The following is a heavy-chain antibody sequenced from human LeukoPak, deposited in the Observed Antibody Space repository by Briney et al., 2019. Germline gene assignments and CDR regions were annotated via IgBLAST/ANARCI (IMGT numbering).Heavy chain of an antibody. J-gene: IGHJ6*02. D-gene: IGHD3-10*01. CDR3: ARAPHYYGSGSYYNQWKYYGMDV. Sequence: ASMKLSCNASGYTFTGYYMHWVRQAPGQGLEWMGWINPNSGGTNYAQKIQGWVTMTRDTSISTAYMELSRLRSDDTAVYYCARAPHYYGSGSYYNQWKYYGMDVWGQRTTVTVSS. CDR1: GYTFTGYY. CDR2: INPNSGGT. V-gene: IGHV1-2*04.